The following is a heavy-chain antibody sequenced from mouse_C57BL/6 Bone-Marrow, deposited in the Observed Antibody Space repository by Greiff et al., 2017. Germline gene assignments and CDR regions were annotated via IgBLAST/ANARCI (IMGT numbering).Heavy chain of an antibody. Sequence: EVQLVESGGGLVQSGRSLRLSCATSGFTFSDFYMEWVRQAPGKGLEWIAASRNKANDYTTEYSASVKGRFIVSRDTSQSILYLQMNALRAEDTAIYYCARDATSYGYEGYAMDYWGQGTSVTVSS. CDR1: GFTFSDFY. D-gene: IGHD2-2*01. V-gene: IGHV7-1*01. CDR3: ARDATSYGYEGYAMDY. J-gene: IGHJ4*01. CDR2: SRNKANDYTT.